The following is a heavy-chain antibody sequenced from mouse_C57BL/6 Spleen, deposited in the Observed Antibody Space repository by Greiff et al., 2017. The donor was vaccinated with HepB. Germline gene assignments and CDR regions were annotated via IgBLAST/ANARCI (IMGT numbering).Heavy chain of an antibody. J-gene: IGHJ4*01. D-gene: IGHD1-1*01. CDR2: IRNKANGYTT. Sequence: EVHLVESGGGLVQPGGSLSLSCAASGFTFTDYYMSWVRQPPGKALEWLGFIRNKANGYTTEYSASVKGRFTISRDNSQSILYLQMNALRAEDSATYYCARLGSSIYAMDYWGQGTSVTVSS. CDR3: ARLGSSIYAMDY. V-gene: IGHV7-3*01. CDR1: GFTFTDYY.